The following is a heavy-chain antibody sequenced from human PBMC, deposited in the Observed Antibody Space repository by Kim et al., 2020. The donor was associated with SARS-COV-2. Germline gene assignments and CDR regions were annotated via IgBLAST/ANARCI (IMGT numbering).Heavy chain of an antibody. D-gene: IGHD1-26*01. V-gene: IGHV4-59*01. Sequence: TPPLKSRGPISVDTSKNQFSLKLGSVTAADTAVYYCASLVVGATWAYFDYWGQGTLVTVSS. J-gene: IGHJ4*02. CDR3: ASLVVGATWAYFDY.